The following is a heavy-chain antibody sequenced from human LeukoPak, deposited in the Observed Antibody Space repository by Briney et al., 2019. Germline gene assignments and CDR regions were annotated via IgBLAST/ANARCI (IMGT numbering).Heavy chain of an antibody. CDR2: MYYSGST. CDR3: ARPYYYDSRIDP. V-gene: IGHV4-30-4*01. J-gene: IGHJ5*02. CDR1: GGSISSGDYY. Sequence: SQTLSLTCTVSGGSISSGDYYWSWIRQPPGKGLEWIAYMYYSGSTYYNPSLKSRVTMSADASKNRLSLKLSSVTAADTAVYYCARPYYYDSRIDPWGQGILVTVSS. D-gene: IGHD3-22*01.